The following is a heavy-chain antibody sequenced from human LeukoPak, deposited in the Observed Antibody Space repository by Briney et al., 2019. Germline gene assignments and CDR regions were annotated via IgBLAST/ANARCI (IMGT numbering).Heavy chain of an antibody. V-gene: IGHV4-59*08. Sequence: PSEALSLTCTVSGGSISSYYWSWIRQPPGKGLEWIGYIYYSGSTNYNPSLKSRVTISVDTSKNQFSLKLSSVTAADTAVYYCARRFYDFWSGYWHGMDVWGQGTTVTVSS. D-gene: IGHD3-3*01. J-gene: IGHJ6*02. CDR2: IYYSGST. CDR1: GGSISSYY. CDR3: ARRFYDFWSGYWHGMDV.